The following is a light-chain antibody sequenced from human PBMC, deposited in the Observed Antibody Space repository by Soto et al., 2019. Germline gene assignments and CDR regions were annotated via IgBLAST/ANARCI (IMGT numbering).Light chain of an antibody. J-gene: IGLJ1*01. Sequence: QCVLTQPASGSGAPVHSRSITCTGSSYNIGAGYDVHWYQQHPGTAPKLLIYHNSNRPSGVPDRFSGSKSGTSASLAITGLQAEYEADYSCQSYDSSLSGSRVFGTGTKVTV. CDR3: QSYDSSLSGSRV. V-gene: IGLV1-40*01. CDR2: HNS. CDR1: SYNIGAGYD.